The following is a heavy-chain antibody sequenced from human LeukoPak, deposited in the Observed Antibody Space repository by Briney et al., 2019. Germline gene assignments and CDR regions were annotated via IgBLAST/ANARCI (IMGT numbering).Heavy chain of an antibody. CDR3: ARDRDSGSYWDYYYYGMDV. D-gene: IGHD1-26*01. CDR2: IYYSGST. J-gene: IGHJ6*02. Sequence: PSETLSLTCTVSGGSISSGDYYWSWIRQPPGKGLEWIGYIYYSGSTYYNPSLKSRVTISVDTSKNQFSLKLSSVTAADTAVYYCARDRDSGSYWDYYYYGMDVWGQGTTVTVPS. V-gene: IGHV4-30-4*01. CDR1: GGSISSGDYY.